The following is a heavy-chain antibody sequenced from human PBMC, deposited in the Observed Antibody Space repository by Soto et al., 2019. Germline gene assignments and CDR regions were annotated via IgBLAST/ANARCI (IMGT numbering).Heavy chain of an antibody. CDR1: GLSLSTSGVA. J-gene: IGHJ3*02. V-gene: IGHV2-5*01. D-gene: IGHD3-9*01. CDR3: ALLYDDSAFYHAFNI. Sequence: SGPTLVNPRQTLTLTCTFSGLSLSTSGVAVGWIRQPPGQAPEWLALIYWNDNERYSPSLKSRLTITKDTSKNQVLLTMTNMDRVDTATYYCALLYDDSAFYHAFNIWGQGTMVTVSS. CDR2: IYWNDNE.